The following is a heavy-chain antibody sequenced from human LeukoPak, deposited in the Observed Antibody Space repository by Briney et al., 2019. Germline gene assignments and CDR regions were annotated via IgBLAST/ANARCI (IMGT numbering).Heavy chain of an antibody. CDR2: ISSSSSTI. Sequence: PGGSLRLSCAASGFTFSSYSMNWVRQAPGKGLEWVSYISSSSSTIYYADSVKGRFTISRDNAKNSLYLQMNSLRAEDTAVYYCARSNGDYYYYYYMDVWGKGTTVTVSS. D-gene: IGHD3-10*01. CDR1: GFTFSSYS. CDR3: ARSNGDYYYYYYMDV. V-gene: IGHV3-48*04. J-gene: IGHJ6*03.